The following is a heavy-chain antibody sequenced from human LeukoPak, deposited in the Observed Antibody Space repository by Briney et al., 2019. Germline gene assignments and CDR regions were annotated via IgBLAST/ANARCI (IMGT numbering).Heavy chain of an antibody. CDR3: TRADVVAARPDY. Sequence: GGSLRLSCAVSGFTFSDHYMDWVRQAPGKELDWVGRMKKRVDSFRTEYAASVRGRFTISRDDSKNSVFLQMNSLKTEDTAVYYCTRADVVAARPDYWGQGTLVTVSS. CDR2: MKKRVDSFRT. CDR1: GFTFSDHY. V-gene: IGHV3-72*01. J-gene: IGHJ4*02. D-gene: IGHD2-21*01.